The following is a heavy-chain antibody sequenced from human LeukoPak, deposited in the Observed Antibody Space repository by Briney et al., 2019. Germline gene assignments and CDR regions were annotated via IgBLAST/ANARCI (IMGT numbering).Heavy chain of an antibody. CDR3: AKVVVGATYYFDY. CDR1: GFTFSSYA. V-gene: IGHV3-23*01. J-gene: IGHJ4*02. CDR2: ISGSGGST. D-gene: IGHD1-26*01. Sequence: GGSLRLSCAASGFTFSSYAMSWVRQASGKGLEWVSAISGSGGSTYYADSVKGRFTISRDNSKNTLYLQMNSLRAEDTAVYYCAKVVVGATYYFDYWGQGTLVTVSS.